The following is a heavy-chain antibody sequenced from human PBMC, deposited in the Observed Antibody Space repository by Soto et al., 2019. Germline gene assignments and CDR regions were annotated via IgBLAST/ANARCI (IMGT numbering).Heavy chain of an antibody. D-gene: IGHD2-21*01. J-gene: IGHJ5*02. CDR1: GFTFNNYV. Sequence: EVQILESGGGLVQPGGSLRLSCAASGFTFNNYVMTWFRQAPGRGLEWVSSINGGGGGTYYADSVKGRFTISRDNSMDTLYLQMNSLRVEDTAVYYCANERRAGGADSWGQGTLVTVSS. CDR3: ANERRAGGADS. V-gene: IGHV3-23*01. CDR2: INGGGGGT.